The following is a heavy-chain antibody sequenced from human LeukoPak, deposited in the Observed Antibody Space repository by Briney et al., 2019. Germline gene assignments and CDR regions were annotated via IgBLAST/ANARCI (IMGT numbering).Heavy chain of an antibody. CDR2: IYHSGST. V-gene: IGHV4-38-2*02. J-gene: IGHJ6*03. CDR3: ARDGKNWNYYYYYYMDV. Sequence: SETLSLTCTVSGYSISSGYYWGWIRQPPGKGLEWIGSIYHSGSTYYNPSLESRVTISVDTSKNQFSLKLSSVTAADTAVYYCARDGKNWNYYYYYYMDVWGKGTTVTVSS. CDR1: GYSISSGYY. D-gene: IGHD1-1*01.